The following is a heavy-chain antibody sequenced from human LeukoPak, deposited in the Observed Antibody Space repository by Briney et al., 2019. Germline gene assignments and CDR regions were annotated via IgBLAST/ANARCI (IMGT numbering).Heavy chain of an antibody. CDR3: ARGGYSGSYYRFS. V-gene: IGHV3-74*01. Sequence: PGGSLRLSCAASGFTFSSYWMHWVRQAPGKGLVWLSRISKEGDNAVYADFAKGRFTMSRDNAKKIVYLQLTTLRPDDTAQYYCARGGYSGSYYRFSWGQGTLVTVSS. CDR1: GFTFSSYW. D-gene: IGHD3-22*01. CDR2: ISKEGDNA. J-gene: IGHJ4*02.